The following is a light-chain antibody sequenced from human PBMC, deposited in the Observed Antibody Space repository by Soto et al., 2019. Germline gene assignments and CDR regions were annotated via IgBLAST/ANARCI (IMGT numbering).Light chain of an antibody. CDR1: QSVNSNY. J-gene: IGKJ1*01. Sequence: EIVLTQSPGTLSLSPGERATLSCRASQSVNSNYLAWYQQKPGQRPRILIYGASSRATGIPDRFSGSGSGTDFTLTISRLEPEDFAVYDCQQYDTSPRTFGQGTKVEIK. CDR3: QQYDTSPRT. CDR2: GAS. V-gene: IGKV3-20*01.